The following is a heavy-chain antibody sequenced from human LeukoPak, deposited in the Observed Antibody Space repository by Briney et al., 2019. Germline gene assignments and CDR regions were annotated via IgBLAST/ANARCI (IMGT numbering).Heavy chain of an antibody. V-gene: IGHV3-48*01. CDR3: ARDATGEWELLNWFDP. CDR2: ISSSSSTI. Sequence: GGSLRLSCAASGFTFSSYSMNWVRQAPGKGLEWVSYISSSSSTIYYADSVKGRFTISRDNAKNSLYLQMNSLRAEDTAVYYCARDATGEWELLNWFDPWGQGTLVTVSS. CDR1: GFTFSSYS. J-gene: IGHJ5*02. D-gene: IGHD1-26*01.